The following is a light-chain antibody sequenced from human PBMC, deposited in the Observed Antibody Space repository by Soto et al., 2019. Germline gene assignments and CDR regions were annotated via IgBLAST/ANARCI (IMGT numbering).Light chain of an antibody. J-gene: IGLJ1*01. CDR1: SSDVGGNKY. Sequence: QSALTQPASVSGSPGQSITISCTGTSSDVGGNKYVSWYEQYPGKVPKLLINKVTNRPSGVSYRFSGSKSGNTASLTISALLAEDEADYFCASSTSDSLYVFGTGTKVTVL. CDR3: ASSTSDSLYV. CDR2: KVT. V-gene: IGLV2-14*01.